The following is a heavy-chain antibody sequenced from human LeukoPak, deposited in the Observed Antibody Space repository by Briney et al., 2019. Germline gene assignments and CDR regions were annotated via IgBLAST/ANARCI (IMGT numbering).Heavy chain of an antibody. D-gene: IGHD3-22*01. J-gene: IGHJ4*02. CDR1: GYTFTSYY. CDR3: ARDDISDSSGYYLLLDY. Sequence: ASVKVSCKASGYTFTSYYMHWVRQAPGQGLEWMGIINPSGGSTSYAQKFQGRVTMTRDTSTSTVYMEPSSLRSEDTAVYYCARDDISDSSGYYLLLDYWGQGTLVTVSS. CDR2: INPSGGST. V-gene: IGHV1-46*01.